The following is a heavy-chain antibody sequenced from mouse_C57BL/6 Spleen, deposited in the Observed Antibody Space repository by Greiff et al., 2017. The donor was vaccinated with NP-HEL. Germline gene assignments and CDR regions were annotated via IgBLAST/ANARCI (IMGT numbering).Heavy chain of an antibody. CDR1: GYTFTSYW. D-gene: IGHD2-4*01. Sequence: VQLQQPGAELVKPGASVKMSCKASGYTFTSYWITWVKQRPGQGLEWIGDIYPGSGSTNYNEEFKSKATLTVDKSSSTAYMQLSSLTFEDSAVYYCARRGYDYDVAWFAYWGQGTLVTVSA. J-gene: IGHJ3*01. V-gene: IGHV1-55*01. CDR3: ARRGYDYDVAWFAY. CDR2: IYPGSGST.